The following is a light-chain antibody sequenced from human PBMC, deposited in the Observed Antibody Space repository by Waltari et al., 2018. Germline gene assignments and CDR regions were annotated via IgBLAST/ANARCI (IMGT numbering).Light chain of an antibody. CDR2: KAS. CDR3: QQNNTYSS. J-gene: IGKJ2*03. V-gene: IGKV1-5*03. Sequence: DIQMTQSPSTLSASVGDTITITCRASQSISNYLAWYQQKPGKAPKLLIYKASSSGSGVPSRFSGSGSGTEFTLTISSLQPDDFATYYCQQNNTYSSFGQGTKLENK. CDR1: QSISNY.